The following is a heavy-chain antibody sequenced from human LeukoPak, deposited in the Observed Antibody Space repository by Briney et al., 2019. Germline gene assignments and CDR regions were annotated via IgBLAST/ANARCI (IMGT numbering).Heavy chain of an antibody. CDR3: ARVMSYDFWSGITDY. Sequence: GGSLRLSCAASGFTFSDYYMSWIRQAPGKGLEWVSYISSNGSTIYYADSVKGRFTISRDNAKNSLYLQMNSLRAEDTAVYYCARVMSYDFWSGITDYWGQGTLVTVSS. CDR1: GFTFSDYY. CDR2: ISSNGSTI. J-gene: IGHJ4*02. D-gene: IGHD3-3*01. V-gene: IGHV3-11*01.